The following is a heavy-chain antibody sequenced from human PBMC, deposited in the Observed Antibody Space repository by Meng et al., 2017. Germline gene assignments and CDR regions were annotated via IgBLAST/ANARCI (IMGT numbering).Heavy chain of an antibody. V-gene: IGHV4-39*07. CDR3: ARATYYYDSSGYYYYFDY. Sequence: SETLSLTCTVSGGSVSSGSYYWGWIRQPPGKGLEWIGSIYYSGSTYYNPSLKSRVTISVDTSKNQFSLKLSSVTAADTAVYYCARATYYYDSSGYYYYFDYWGQGTLVTVSS. J-gene: IGHJ4*02. CDR2: IYYSGST. D-gene: IGHD3-22*01. CDR1: GGSVSSGSYY.